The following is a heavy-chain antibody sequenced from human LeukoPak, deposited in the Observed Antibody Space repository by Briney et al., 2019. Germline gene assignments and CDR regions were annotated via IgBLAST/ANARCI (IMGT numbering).Heavy chain of an antibody. CDR1: EFTFSNYG. J-gene: IGHJ6*03. CDR3: ARNGYYYDSSGYYGYYMDV. CDR2: VRSDGNDK. Sequence: GGSLGLSCAASEFTFSNYGMHWVRQAPGKGLEWVTFVRSDGNDKYYADSVKGRFTISRDNSKNTLYLQMNSLRAEDTAVYYCARNGYYYDSSGYYGYYMDVWGKGTTVTVSS. D-gene: IGHD3-22*01. V-gene: IGHV3-30*02.